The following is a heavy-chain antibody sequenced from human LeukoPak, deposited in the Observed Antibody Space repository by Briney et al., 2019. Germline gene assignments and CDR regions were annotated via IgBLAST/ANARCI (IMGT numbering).Heavy chain of an antibody. CDR2: ISSSSSTI. CDR3: ARAPKLLGYYFDC. V-gene: IGHV3-48*02. Sequence: PGGSLRLSCAASGFTFSSYSMNWVRQAPGKALECVSYISSSSSTIYYADSVKGRFTISRDNAKNSLYLQMNSLRDEDTAVYYCARAPKLLGYYFDCWGQGTLVTVSS. J-gene: IGHJ4*02. CDR1: GFTFSSYS. D-gene: IGHD2-15*01.